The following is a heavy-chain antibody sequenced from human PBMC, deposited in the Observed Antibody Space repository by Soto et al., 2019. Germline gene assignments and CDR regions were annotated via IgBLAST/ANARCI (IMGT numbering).Heavy chain of an antibody. CDR2: ISVVGNTK. J-gene: IGHJ6*02. CDR3: ARARDYDYHYSGMDV. CDR1: GFTFSSHE. D-gene: IGHD4-17*01. Sequence: EVQLVESGGGLVQPGGSLTLSCVASGFTFSSHEMKWVRQAPGKGLEWVSYISVVGNTKYYADSVKGRFTISRDNAKNSLYLQMKSLRAEDTAVYYCARARDYDYHYSGMDVWGQGTTVTVSS. V-gene: IGHV3-48*03.